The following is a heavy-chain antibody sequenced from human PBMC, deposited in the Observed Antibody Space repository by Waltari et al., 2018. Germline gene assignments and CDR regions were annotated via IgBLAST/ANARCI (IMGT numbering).Heavy chain of an antibody. CDR1: GFTFSNYW. CDR2: IKQDGGEK. CDR3: ARDRPHDY. Sequence: EVQLVESGGGLVQPGGSLRLSCAASGFTFSNYWMSWVRQAPGKGLGWVTNIKQDGGEKYDVESVKGRFTISRDNAKNSLYLQMNSLRAEDTAVYYCARDRPHDYWGQGTLVTVSS. V-gene: IGHV3-7*01. J-gene: IGHJ4*02.